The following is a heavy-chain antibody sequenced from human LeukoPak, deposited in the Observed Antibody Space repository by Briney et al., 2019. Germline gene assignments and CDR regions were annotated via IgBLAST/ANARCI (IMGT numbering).Heavy chain of an antibody. CDR2: IYYSGST. V-gene: IGHV4-59*01. CDR1: GGSISSYY. D-gene: IGHD3-22*01. Sequence: KPSETLSLTCTASGGSISSYYWSWIRQPPGKGLEWIGYIYYSGSTNYNPSLKSRVTISVDTSKNQFSLKLSSVTAADTAVYYCARDYYDSSGYYSYFDYWGQGTLVTVSS. CDR3: ARDYYDSSGYYSYFDY. J-gene: IGHJ4*02.